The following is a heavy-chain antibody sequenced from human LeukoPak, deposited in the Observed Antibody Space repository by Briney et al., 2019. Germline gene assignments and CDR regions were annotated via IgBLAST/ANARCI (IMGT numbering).Heavy chain of an antibody. D-gene: IGHD6-19*01. Sequence: PSETLSLTCTVSGGSISSSSYYWGWIRQPPGKGLEWIGSIYYSGSTYRNPSLKSRVTISVDTSKNQFSLKLSSVTAADTAVYYCARLAEAVAGDWGQGTLVTVSS. CDR2: IYYSGST. CDR1: GGSISSSSYY. V-gene: IGHV4-39*01. CDR3: ARLAEAVAGD. J-gene: IGHJ4*02.